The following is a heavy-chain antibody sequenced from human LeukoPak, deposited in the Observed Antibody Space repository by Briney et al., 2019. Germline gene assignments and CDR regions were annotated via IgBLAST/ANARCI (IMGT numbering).Heavy chain of an antibody. CDR3: ARDHYYRSGSYYVY. Sequence: GGSLRLSCAASGFTFSSFGMSWVRQAPGKGLEWVSAISHSGGSTYYADSMRGRFTISRDNSKNSLYLQMNSLRAEDTAVYYCARDHYYRSGSYYVYWGQGTLVTVSS. CDR2: ISHSGGST. V-gene: IGHV3-23*01. CDR1: GFTFSSFG. D-gene: IGHD3-10*01. J-gene: IGHJ4*02.